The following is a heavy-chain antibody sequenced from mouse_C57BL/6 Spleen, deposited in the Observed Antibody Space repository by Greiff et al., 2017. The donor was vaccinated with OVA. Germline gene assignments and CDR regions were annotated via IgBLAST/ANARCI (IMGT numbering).Heavy chain of an antibody. V-gene: IGHV1-63*01. CDR1: GYPFTNYW. J-gene: IGHJ2*01. CDR3: ARSGLYGSSYYFDY. D-gene: IGHD1-1*01. CDR2: IYPGGGYT. Sequence: VQLQQSGAELVRPGTSVTMSCKASGYPFTNYWIGWAKQRPGHGLAWIGDIYPGGGYTNYNEKFKGKGTLTADKSSSTAYMQFSSLTSEDSAIYYCARSGLYGSSYYFDYWGQGTTLTVSS.